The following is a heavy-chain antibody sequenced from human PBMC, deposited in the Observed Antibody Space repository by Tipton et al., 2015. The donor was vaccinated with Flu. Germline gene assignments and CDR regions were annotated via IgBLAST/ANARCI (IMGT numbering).Heavy chain of an antibody. J-gene: IGHJ4*02. CDR3: ASSQYCTGGVCYSGFGY. D-gene: IGHD2-8*02. Sequence: TPSLTCTVSGGSISSSSYYWGWIRQPPGKGPEWIGNIYYSGSTYSNPSLRSRVTISVDTSKNQFSLKLRSVTAADTAVYYCASSQYCTGGVCYSGFGYWGQGTLVTVSS. CDR2: IYYSGST. CDR1: GGSISSSSYY. V-gene: IGHV4-39*07.